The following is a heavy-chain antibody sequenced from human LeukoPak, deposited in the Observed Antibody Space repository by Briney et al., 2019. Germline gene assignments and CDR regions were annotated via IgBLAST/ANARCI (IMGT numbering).Heavy chain of an antibody. CDR1: GFTLSSYE. D-gene: IGHD6-19*01. CDR3: EAPGIAVAGTKVDWFDP. CDR2: ISNSGSTI. V-gene: IGHV3-48*03. Sequence: GGSLRLSCAASGFTLSSYEMNWVRQAPGKGLEWVSYISNSGSTIYYADSVKGRFTISRDNAKNSLYLQMNSLRAEDTAVYYCEAPGIAVAGTKVDWFDPWGQGNLVTVSS. J-gene: IGHJ5*02.